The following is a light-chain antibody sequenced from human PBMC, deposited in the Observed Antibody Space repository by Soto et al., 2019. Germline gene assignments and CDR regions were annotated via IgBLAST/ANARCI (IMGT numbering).Light chain of an antibody. CDR1: QGVNTW. CDR2: AAS. Sequence: DIQMTQSPSSVSASVGDRVTITCWASQGVNTWLAWYQKKPGKAPELLISAASDLHSGVPSRFSGSGSGTDFTLTISSLQPEDFATYYCQQASSLPLTFGGGTKVE. J-gene: IGKJ4*01. V-gene: IGKV1-12*01. CDR3: QQASSLPLT.